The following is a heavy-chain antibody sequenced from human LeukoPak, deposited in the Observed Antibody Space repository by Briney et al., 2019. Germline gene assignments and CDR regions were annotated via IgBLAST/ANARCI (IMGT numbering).Heavy chain of an antibody. Sequence: GGSLRLSCVVSGFTFSTYAMSWVRQAPGKGLEWVSAVRGSGSDTYYADSVKGRFTISSDNSKNTLYLQMNSLRAEDTAIYYCAKTSRRNSAYDSPFDSWGQGTLVTASS. V-gene: IGHV3-23*01. D-gene: IGHD5-12*01. J-gene: IGHJ4*02. CDR3: AKTSRRNSAYDSPFDS. CDR2: VRGSGSDT. CDR1: GFTFSTYA.